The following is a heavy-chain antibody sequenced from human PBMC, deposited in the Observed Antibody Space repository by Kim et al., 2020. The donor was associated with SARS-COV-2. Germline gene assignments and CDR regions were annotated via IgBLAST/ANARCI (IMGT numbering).Heavy chain of an antibody. CDR3: ARGDDILTCYIFPFDR. V-gene: IGHV1-2*02. CDR2: INPSSGGT. D-gene: IGHD3-9*01. Sequence: ASVKVSCKTSGYKFTGFHMHWVRQAPGQGLEWVGRINPSSGGTNYAQKFQGRITLTRDTSISTTYMELRSLTSDDTAVYFCARGDDILTCYIFPFDRWGQGTLVTVSS. J-gene: IGHJ5*02. CDR1: GYKFTGFH.